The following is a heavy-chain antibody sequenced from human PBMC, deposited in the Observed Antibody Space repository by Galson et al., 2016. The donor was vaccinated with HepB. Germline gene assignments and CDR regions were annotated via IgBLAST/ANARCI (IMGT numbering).Heavy chain of an antibody. V-gene: IGHV3-30*03. CDR3: ARDFSPAKSGGSPGN. J-gene: IGHJ4*02. CDR1: GFNFNNYG. D-gene: IGHD1-26*01. Sequence: SLRLSCATSGFNFNNYGFHWVRQAPGKGLEWVGFISYDDSDKFYSGSVKGRLTISRDNSKNTVFLQMNSLKSEDSGVYYCARDFSPAKSGGSPGNWGPGTHVIVSS. CDR2: ISYDDSDK.